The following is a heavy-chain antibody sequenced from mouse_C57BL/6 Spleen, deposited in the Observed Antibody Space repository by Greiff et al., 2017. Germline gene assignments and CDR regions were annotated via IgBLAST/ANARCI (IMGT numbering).Heavy chain of an antibody. CDR2: ISSGSSTI. J-gene: IGHJ2*01. D-gene: IGHD2-5*01. V-gene: IGHV5-17*01. Sequence: EVQVVESGGGLVKPGGSLKLSCAASGFTFSDYGMHWVRQAPEKGLEWVAYISSGSSTIYYADTVKGRFTISRDNAKNTLFLQMPRLRSEDTALYYCARHSNYGDFDYWGQGTTLTGSS. CDR3: ARHSNYGDFDY. CDR1: GFTFSDYG.